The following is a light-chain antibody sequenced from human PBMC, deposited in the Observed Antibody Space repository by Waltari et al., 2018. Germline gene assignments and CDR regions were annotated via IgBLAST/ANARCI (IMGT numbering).Light chain of an antibody. CDR1: ALPKKY. CDR3: SSTDNSGDQRV. J-gene: IGLJ3*02. Sequence: SYELTQPPSVSVSPGLTARITCSGDALPKKYAYWYQQKSGQAPVLVIYEDSKRPSGIPGRVSGSSAGTMATLTISGAQVEDEADYYCSSTDNSGDQRVFGGGTKLTVL. CDR2: EDS. V-gene: IGLV3-10*01.